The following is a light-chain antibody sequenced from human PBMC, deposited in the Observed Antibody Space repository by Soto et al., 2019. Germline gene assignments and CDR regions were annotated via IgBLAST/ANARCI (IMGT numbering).Light chain of an antibody. CDR1: QSVSSSY. J-gene: IGKJ1*01. CDR2: GVS. V-gene: IGKV3D-15*01. Sequence: EIVLTQSPATLSLSPGGRATLSCGASQSVSSSYLAWYQQKPGQAPRLLIYGVSSRATGIPARFSGSGSGTEFTLTISSLQSEDFAVYYCQQYNNWPRTFGQGTKVDIK. CDR3: QQYNNWPRT.